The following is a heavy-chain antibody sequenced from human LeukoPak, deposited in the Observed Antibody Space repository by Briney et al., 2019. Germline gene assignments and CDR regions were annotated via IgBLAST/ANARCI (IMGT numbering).Heavy chain of an antibody. CDR1: GFTFSSYA. V-gene: IGHV3-23*01. D-gene: IGHD3-10*01. J-gene: IGHJ6*03. CDR2: ISGSGGST. CDR3: AKDPDTMVRGVNYMDV. Sequence: GGSLRLSCAASGFTFSSYAMSWVRQAPGKGLEWVSAISGSGGSTYYADSVKGRFTISRDNSKNTLYLQMNSLRAEDTAVYYCAKDPDTMVRGVNYMDVWGKGTTVTVSS.